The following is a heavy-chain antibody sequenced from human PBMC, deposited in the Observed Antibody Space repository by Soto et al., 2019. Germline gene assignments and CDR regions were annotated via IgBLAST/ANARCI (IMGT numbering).Heavy chain of an antibody. CDR1: GYTFTNSE. J-gene: IGHJ6*02. Sequence: ASVKVSCKASGYTFTNSEISWVRQAPGQGLEWMGRISTYNGNTNYPQSLQGRLTLTTDTSTTTAYMELRSLRSDDTAVYYCARDPYHVLMVNAPNLYGMDVWGQGTTVTVSS. CDR3: ARDPYHVLMVNAPNLYGMDV. D-gene: IGHD2-8*01. V-gene: IGHV1-18*01. CDR2: ISTYNGNT.